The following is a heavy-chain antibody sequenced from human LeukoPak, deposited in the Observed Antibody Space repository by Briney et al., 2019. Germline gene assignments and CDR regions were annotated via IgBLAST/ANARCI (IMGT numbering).Heavy chain of an antibody. CDR1: GGSFSGYY. CDR2: INHSGST. V-gene: IGHV4-34*01. D-gene: IGHD2-2*02. J-gene: IGHJ5*02. Sequence: SETLSLTCAVYGGSFSGYYWSWIRQPPGKGLEWIGEINHSGSTNYNPSFKSRVTISVDTSKNQFSLKLSSVTAADTAVYYCARGNIVVVPAAIKGNWFDPWGQGTLVTVSS. CDR3: ARGNIVVVPAAIKGNWFDP.